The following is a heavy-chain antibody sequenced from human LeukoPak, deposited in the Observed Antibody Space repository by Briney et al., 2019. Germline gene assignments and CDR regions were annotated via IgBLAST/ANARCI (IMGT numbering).Heavy chain of an antibody. V-gene: IGHV1-69*06. J-gene: IGHJ5*02. D-gene: IGHD2-15*01. CDR3: ARGDCSGGSCYSDVEVGWFDP. CDR1: GGTFSSYA. Sequence: ASVKVSCKASGGTFSSYAISWVRQAPGQGLEWMGGIIPIFGTANYAQKFQGRVTITADKSTSTAYMELSSLRSEDTAVYYCARGDCSGGSCYSDVEVGWFDPWGQGTLVTVSS. CDR2: IIPIFGTA.